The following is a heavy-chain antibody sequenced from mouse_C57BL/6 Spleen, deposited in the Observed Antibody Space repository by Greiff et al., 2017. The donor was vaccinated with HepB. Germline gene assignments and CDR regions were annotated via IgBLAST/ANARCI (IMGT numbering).Heavy chain of an antibody. Sequence: EVMLVESGGDLVKPGGSLKLSCAASGFTFSSYGMSWVRQTPDKRLEWVATISSGGSYTYYPDSVKGRFTISRDNAKNTLYLQMSSLKSEDTAMYYCARHRGYGNYFDYWGKGTTLTVSS. D-gene: IGHD2-1*01. J-gene: IGHJ2*01. V-gene: IGHV5-6*01. CDR1: GFTFSSYG. CDR3: ARHRGYGNYFDY. CDR2: ISSGGSYT.